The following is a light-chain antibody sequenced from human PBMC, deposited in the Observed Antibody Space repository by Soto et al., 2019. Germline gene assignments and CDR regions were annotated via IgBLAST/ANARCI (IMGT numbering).Light chain of an antibody. J-gene: IGLJ1*01. V-gene: IGLV2-14*01. Sequence: QSALTQPPSVSGSPGQSITVSCTGTSSDIGASNFVSWYQHLPGRAPKVIIFEATHRPSGVSNRFSGSKSGITAYLTLSGLQAHDEAEYFCISYTTADSFLFGTGTQVTAL. CDR3: ISYTTADSFL. CDR1: SSDIGASNF. CDR2: EAT.